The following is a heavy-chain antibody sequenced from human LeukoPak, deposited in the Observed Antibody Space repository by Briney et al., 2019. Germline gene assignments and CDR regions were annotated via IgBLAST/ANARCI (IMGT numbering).Heavy chain of an antibody. CDR3: ARHHGYVWGSYRYTHFDY. J-gene: IGHJ4*02. CDR2: INHSGST. Sequence: NASETLSLTCAVYGGSFSGYYWSWIRQPPGKGLEWIGEINHSGSTNYNPSLKSRVTISVDTSKNQFSLKLSSVTAADTAVYYCARHHGYVWGSYRYTHFDYWGQGTLVTVSS. V-gene: IGHV4-34*01. D-gene: IGHD3-16*02. CDR1: GGSFSGYY.